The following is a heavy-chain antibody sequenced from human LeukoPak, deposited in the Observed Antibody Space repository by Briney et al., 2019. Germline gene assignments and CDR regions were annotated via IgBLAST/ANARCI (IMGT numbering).Heavy chain of an antibody. Sequence: SVKVSCKASGGTFSIYAISWVRQAPGQGLEWMGRIIPIFGTANYAQKFQGRVTITTDESTSTAYMELSSLRSEDTAVYYCARGGVYDYVWGSFRYNWFDPWGQGTLVTVSS. J-gene: IGHJ5*02. CDR2: IIPIFGTA. CDR1: GGTFSIYA. CDR3: ARGGVYDYVWGSFRYNWFDP. V-gene: IGHV1-69*05. D-gene: IGHD3-16*01.